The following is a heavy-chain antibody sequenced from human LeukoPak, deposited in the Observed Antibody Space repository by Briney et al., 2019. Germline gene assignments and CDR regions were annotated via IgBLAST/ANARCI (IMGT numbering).Heavy chain of an antibody. CDR2: IWNDGNKK. CDR1: GFTFSTYG. CDR3: AREGITGTTNWFDP. J-gene: IGHJ5*02. D-gene: IGHD1-7*01. V-gene: IGHV3-33*01. Sequence: GGSLRLSCAASGFTFSTYGMHWVRQAPGKGLEWVAVIWNDGNKKHYADSVKGRFTISRDNSKNTLYVLMNSLRAEDTAVYYCAREGITGTTNWFDPWGQGTLVTVSS.